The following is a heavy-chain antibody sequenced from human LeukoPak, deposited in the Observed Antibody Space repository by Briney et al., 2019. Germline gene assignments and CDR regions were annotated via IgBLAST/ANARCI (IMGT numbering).Heavy chain of an antibody. D-gene: IGHD3-22*01. CDR1: GFTFSSHD. CDR2: ISYDGGKK. V-gene: IGHV3-30*03. J-gene: IGHJ5*02. CDR3: ARDPYYYDSSGYPNWFDP. Sequence: GRSLRLSCAASGFTFSSHDMHWVRQAPGKGLEWVSIISYDGGKKDYADSVKGRFTISRDNAKNSLYLQMNSLRAEDTAVYYCARDPYYYDSSGYPNWFDPWGQGTLVTVSS.